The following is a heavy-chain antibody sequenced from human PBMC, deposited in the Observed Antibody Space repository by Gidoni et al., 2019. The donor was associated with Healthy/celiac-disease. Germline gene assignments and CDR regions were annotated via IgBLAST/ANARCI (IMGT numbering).Heavy chain of an antibody. CDR1: GFTFSSYA. J-gene: IGHJ5*02. V-gene: IGHV3-23*01. Sequence: EVQLLESGGGLVQPGGSLRLSCAASGFTFSSYAMSWVRQAPGKGLEWVSAISGSGGSTYYADSVKGRFTISRDNSKNTLYLQMNSLRAEDTAVYYCAKEVPYFYDFWSGYWVPWGQGTLVTVSS. D-gene: IGHD3-3*01. CDR3: AKEVPYFYDFWSGYWVP. CDR2: ISGSGGST.